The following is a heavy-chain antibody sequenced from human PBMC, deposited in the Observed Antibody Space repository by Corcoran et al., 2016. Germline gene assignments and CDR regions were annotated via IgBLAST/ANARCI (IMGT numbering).Heavy chain of an antibody. CDR3: TGDPAYSSYFYNCFDP. Sequence: QVRLVQSGAEVKKPGASVKVSCKASGYTFTNHYLHWVRQAPGQGLEWMGMINPSGDLTTYEQRLQGRITMTRDTSTSTVYMELSSLRSEDKARYYCTGDPAYSSYFYNCFDPWGQGTLVTVSS. CDR2: INPSGDLT. D-gene: IGHD3-22*01. J-gene: IGHJ5*01. V-gene: IGHV1-46*01. CDR1: GYTFTNHY.